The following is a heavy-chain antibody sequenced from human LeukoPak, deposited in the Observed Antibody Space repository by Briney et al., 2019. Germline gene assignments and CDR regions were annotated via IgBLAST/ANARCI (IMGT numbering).Heavy chain of an antibody. CDR3: ARDRTDSSGRYVSSQYYFDY. V-gene: IGHV3-48*03. D-gene: IGHD6-19*01. CDR2: ISSSGSTI. Sequence: GGSLRLSCAASGFTFSSYEMNWVRQAPGKGLEWVSYISSSGSTIYYAGSVKGRFTISRDNAKNSLYLQMNSLRAEDTAVYYCARDRTDSSGRYVSSQYYFDYWGQGTLVTVSS. J-gene: IGHJ4*02. CDR1: GFTFSSYE.